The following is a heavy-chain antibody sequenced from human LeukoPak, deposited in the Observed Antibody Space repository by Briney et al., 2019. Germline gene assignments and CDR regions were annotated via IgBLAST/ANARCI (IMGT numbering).Heavy chain of an antibody. V-gene: IGHV3-7*03. CDR2: IKPDGSQQ. CDR3: ARHGPSYSFDY. Sequence: GGSLRLSCAASGFSFSNHWMTWVRQAPGKGLEWVANIKPDGSQQYYVDSMKGRFTISRDNAKNSLYLQMNSLRTEDTAVYYCARHGPSYSFDYWGQGTLVTVSS. J-gene: IGHJ4*02. CDR1: GFSFSNHW. D-gene: IGHD2-21*01.